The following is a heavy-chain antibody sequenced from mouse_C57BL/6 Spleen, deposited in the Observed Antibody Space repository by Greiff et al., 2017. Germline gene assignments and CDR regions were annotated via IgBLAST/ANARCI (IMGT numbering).Heavy chain of an antibody. J-gene: IGHJ3*01. CDR1: GYTFTGYW. Sequence: QVQLQQSGAELMKPGPSVKLSCKATGYTFTGYWIEWVKQRPGHGLEWIGEILPGSGSTNYNEKLKGKATFTANTSYNTAYMQLSILTAEDSAIYYCARGHYYGSSPGFAYWGQGTLVTVSA. CDR2: ILPGSGST. D-gene: IGHD1-1*01. CDR3: ARGHYYGSSPGFAY. V-gene: IGHV1-9*01.